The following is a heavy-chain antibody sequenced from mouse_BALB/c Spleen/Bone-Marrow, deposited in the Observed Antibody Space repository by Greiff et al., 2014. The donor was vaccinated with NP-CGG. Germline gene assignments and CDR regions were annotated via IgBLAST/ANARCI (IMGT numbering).Heavy chain of an antibody. J-gene: IGHJ2*01. V-gene: IGHV1-20*02. CDR3: ARSGYYGSSYFDY. Sequence: VQLQQSGPELVKPGASVKISCKASGYSFTGYFMNWVMQSHGKSLEWIGRINPYNGDTFYNQKFKGKATLTVEKSSSTAHMELRSLASEESAVYYCARSGYYGSSYFDYWGQGTTLTVFS. D-gene: IGHD1-1*01. CDR2: INPYNGDT. CDR1: GYSFTGYF.